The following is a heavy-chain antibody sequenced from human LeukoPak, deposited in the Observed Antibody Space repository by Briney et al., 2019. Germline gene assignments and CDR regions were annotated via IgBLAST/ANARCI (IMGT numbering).Heavy chain of an antibody. D-gene: IGHD3-3*01. J-gene: IGHJ4*02. CDR1: GGSISSSSYY. V-gene: IGHV4-39*07. Sequence: SETLSLTCTVSGGSISSSSYYWGWIRQPPGKGLEWIGEIYHGGSTNYNPSLESRVTISGDTSKNQFSLKLSSVTAADTAVYYCARLAFLSGYYYFDYWGRGALVTVSS. CDR2: IYHGGST. CDR3: ARLAFLSGYYYFDY.